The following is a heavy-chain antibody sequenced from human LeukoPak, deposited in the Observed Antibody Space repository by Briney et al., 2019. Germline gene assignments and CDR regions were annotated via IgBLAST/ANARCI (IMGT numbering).Heavy chain of an antibody. CDR1: DYAIGSNNW. Sequence: SETLSLTCAVSDYAIGSNNWWGWVRQPPGKGLEWIGYIYYTGSTYYNPSLKSRVTMSVDTSKNHFSLKLTSVTAGDTAVYYCARKVAGLSYFDNWGQGTLVTVSS. CDR2: IYYTGST. CDR3: ARKVAGLSYFDN. V-gene: IGHV4-28*01. D-gene: IGHD6-19*01. J-gene: IGHJ4*02.